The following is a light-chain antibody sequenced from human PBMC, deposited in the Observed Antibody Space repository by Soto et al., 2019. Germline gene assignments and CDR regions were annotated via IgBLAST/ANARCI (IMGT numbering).Light chain of an antibody. CDR3: QQYKSYSPT. CDR2: KAS. V-gene: IGKV1-5*03. J-gene: IGKJ1*01. Sequence: DIQMTQSPSTLSASVGDRVTLTCRASQSISSWVAWYQQKPGKAPKILIYKASSLESGVPSRFSGSGSGTEFTLTISSLQPDDFATYDCQQYKSYSPTFGQGTKVDI. CDR1: QSISSW.